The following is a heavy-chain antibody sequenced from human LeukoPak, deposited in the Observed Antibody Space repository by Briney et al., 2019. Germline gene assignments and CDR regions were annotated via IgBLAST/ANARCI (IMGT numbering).Heavy chain of an antibody. D-gene: IGHD2-15*01. V-gene: IGHV3-7*01. Sequence: GGSLRLSCAASGFTFSNYWMTWVRQAPGKGLEWVANIKQDGSEKYYVDSVKGRFTISRDNAKNSLFLQMNSLRAEDTAVYCCAIDVGSCSGGRCYDAFDIWGLGTMVTVSS. CDR2: IKQDGSEK. J-gene: IGHJ3*02. CDR1: GFTFSNYW. CDR3: AIDVGSCSGGRCYDAFDI.